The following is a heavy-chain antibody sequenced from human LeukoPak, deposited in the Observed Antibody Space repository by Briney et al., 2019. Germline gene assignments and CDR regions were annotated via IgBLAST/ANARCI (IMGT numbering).Heavy chain of an antibody. CDR1: GGSISSSNW. J-gene: IGHJ4*02. CDR3: ARREYSYGYGY. V-gene: IGHV4-4*02. Sequence: PSQTLSLTCTVSGGSISSSNWWSWVRQPPGKGLEWIGEIYHSGSTNYNPSLKSRVTISVDTSKNQFSLKLSSVTAADTAVYYCARREYSYGYGYWGQGTLVTVSS. D-gene: IGHD5-18*01. CDR2: IYHSGST.